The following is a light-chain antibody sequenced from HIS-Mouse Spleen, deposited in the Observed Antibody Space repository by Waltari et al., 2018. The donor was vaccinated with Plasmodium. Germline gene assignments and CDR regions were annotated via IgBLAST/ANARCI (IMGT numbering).Light chain of an antibody. CDR3: CSYAGSYTYV. V-gene: IGLV2-11*01. J-gene: IGLJ1*01. CDR1: SSDVGGYNY. CDR2: DVS. Sequence: QSALTQPRSVSGSPGQSVTISCTGTSSDVGGYNYVSWYQQPPGKAPKLMSYDVSKRPSGVPDRVSGSKSGNTASLTISGLQAEDEAEYYCCSYAGSYTYVFGTGTKVTVL.